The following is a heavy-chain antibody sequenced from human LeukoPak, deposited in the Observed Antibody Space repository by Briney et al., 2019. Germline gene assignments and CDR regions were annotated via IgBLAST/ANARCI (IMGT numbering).Heavy chain of an antibody. CDR3: ARQTGSGLFILP. D-gene: IGHD3/OR15-3a*01. J-gene: IGHJ4*02. V-gene: IGHV4-39*01. Sequence: PSETLSLTCTVSGVSISSSNSYWGWIRQPPGKGLEWIGSIYYSGNTYYNASLKSQVSISIDTSKNQFSLRLTSVTAADTAVYYRARQTGSGLFILPGGQGTLVTVSS. CDR1: GVSISSSNSY. CDR2: IYYSGNT.